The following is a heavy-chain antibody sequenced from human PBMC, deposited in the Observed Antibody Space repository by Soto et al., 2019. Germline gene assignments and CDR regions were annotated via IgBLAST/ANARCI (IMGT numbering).Heavy chain of an antibody. CDR3: ARGDSTDCSNGVCSFFYNHDMDV. V-gene: IGHV1-2*04. CDR1: GYSFTDYH. D-gene: IGHD2-8*01. J-gene: IGHJ6*02. CDR2: INPKSGGT. Sequence: ASVKVSCKSPGYSFTDYHMHWGRRAPGQGLEWLGGINPKSGGTSTAQKFQGWVTMTTDTSISTASMELTRLTSDDTAIYYCARGDSTDCSNGVCSFFYNHDMDVWGQGTTVTVSS.